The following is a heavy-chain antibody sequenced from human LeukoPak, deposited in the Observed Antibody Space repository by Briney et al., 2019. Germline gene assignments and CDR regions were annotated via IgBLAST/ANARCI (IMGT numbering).Heavy chain of an antibody. CDR3: ARGGRGSDYYYYYYYMDV. V-gene: IGHV4-4*07. D-gene: IGHD1-1*01. CDR2: IYTSGST. CDR1: GGSISSYY. Sequence: PSETLSLTCTVSGGSISSYYWSWIRQPAGKGLEWIGRIYTSGSTNYNPSLKSRVTMSVDTSKNQFSLKLSSVTAADTAVYYCARGGRGSDYYYYYYYMDVWGKGTTVTVSS. J-gene: IGHJ6*03.